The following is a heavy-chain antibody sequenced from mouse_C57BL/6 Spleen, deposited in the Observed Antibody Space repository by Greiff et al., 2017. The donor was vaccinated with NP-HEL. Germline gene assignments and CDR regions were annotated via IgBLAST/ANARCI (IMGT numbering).Heavy chain of an antibody. J-gene: IGHJ4*01. Sequence: QVQLKESGAELVRPGASVKLSCKASGYTFTDYYINWVKQRPGQGLEWIARIYPGSGNTYYNEKFKGKATLTAEKSSSTAYMQLSSLTSEDSAVYFCARGHGGAMDYWGQGTSVTVSS. V-gene: IGHV1-76*01. CDR3: ARGHGGAMDY. CDR2: IYPGSGNT. D-gene: IGHD6-1*01. CDR1: GYTFTDYY.